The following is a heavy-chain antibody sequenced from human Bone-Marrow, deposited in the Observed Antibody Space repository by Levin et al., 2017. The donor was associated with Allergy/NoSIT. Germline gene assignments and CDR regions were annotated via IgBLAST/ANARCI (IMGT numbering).Heavy chain of an antibody. D-gene: IGHD3-10*01. Sequence: GGSLRLSCKASGYTFTSYGISWVRQAPGQGLEWMGWISAYNGNTNYAQKLQGRVTMTTDTSTSTAYMELRSLRSDDTAVYYCARTGEITMVQGYMDVWGKGTTVTVSS. V-gene: IGHV1-18*01. CDR3: ARTGEITMVQGYMDV. CDR2: ISAYNGNT. CDR1: GYTFTSYG. J-gene: IGHJ6*03.